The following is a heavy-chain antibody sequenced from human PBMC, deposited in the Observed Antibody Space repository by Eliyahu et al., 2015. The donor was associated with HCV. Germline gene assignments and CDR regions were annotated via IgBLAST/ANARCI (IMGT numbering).Heavy chain of an antibody. CDR3: ASGGGGIAVTGTGGWFDP. CDR1: GGXLTTYY. J-gene: IGHJ5*02. Sequence: QVQLQESGPGLVKPSETLSLTCTVSGGXLTTYYWSWIRQPPGKGLEWIGYIHYSGSTNYNPSLKSRVTISIDTSKNQFSLNLTSVTAADTAMYYCASGGGGIAVTGTGGWFDPWGQGTLVTVSS. D-gene: IGHD6-19*01. CDR2: IHYSGST. V-gene: IGHV4-59*01.